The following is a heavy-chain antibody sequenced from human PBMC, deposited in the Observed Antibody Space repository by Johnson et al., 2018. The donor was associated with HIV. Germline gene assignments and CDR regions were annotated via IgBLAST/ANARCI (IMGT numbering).Heavy chain of an antibody. V-gene: IGHV3-11*04. J-gene: IGHJ3*02. CDR3: AREMAWEDAFDI. CDR1: GFTFSDYY. CDR2: ISSSGSTI. Sequence: QVQLVESGGGLVKPGGSLRLSCAASGFTFSDYYMSWIRQAPGKGLEWVSYISSSGSTIYYADSVKGRFTISRDNARPSLFLQMRSLRPEDTAVYFWAREMAWEDAFDIWGQGTMVTVSS. D-gene: IGHD5-24*01.